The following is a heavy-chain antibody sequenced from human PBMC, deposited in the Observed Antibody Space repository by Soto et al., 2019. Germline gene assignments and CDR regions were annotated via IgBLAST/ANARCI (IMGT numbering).Heavy chain of an antibody. CDR3: ASTTVVTPVDY. CDR1: GGSISSYY. Sequence: SETLSLTCTVSGGSISSYYWSWIRQPPGKGLEWIGYIYYSGSTYYNPSLKSRVTISVDTSKNQFSLKLSSVTAADTAVYYCASTTVVTPVDYWGQGTLVTVSS. V-gene: IGHV4-59*06. J-gene: IGHJ4*02. CDR2: IYYSGST. D-gene: IGHD4-17*01.